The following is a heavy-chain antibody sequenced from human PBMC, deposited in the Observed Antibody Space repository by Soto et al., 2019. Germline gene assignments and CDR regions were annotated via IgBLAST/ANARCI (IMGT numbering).Heavy chain of an antibody. CDR1: GFTFSNYW. CDR3: ARVKLGSYDWFDP. CDR2: INPDGSRT. J-gene: IGHJ5*02. Sequence: EVQLVESGGDLVQPGGSLRLSCAASGFTFSNYWMHWVRQAPGKGLMWVSRINPDGSRTTYADSVKGRFAISRDNDKNTVYLQMHSLRAEDAAVYYCARVKLGSYDWFDPWGQGTLVTVSS. D-gene: IGHD3-16*01. V-gene: IGHV3-74*01.